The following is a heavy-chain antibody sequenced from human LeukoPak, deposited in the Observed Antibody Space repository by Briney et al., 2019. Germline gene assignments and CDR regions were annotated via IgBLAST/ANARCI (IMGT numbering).Heavy chain of an antibody. CDR1: GYTFTGYY. CDR3: ARSPIRGYYYMDV. Sequence: ASVKVSCKASGYTFTGYYMHWVRQAPGQGLEWMAWINPNSGGTNYAQKFQGRVTMTRDTSISTAYMELSRLRSDDTAVYYCARSPIRGYYYMDVWGKGTTVTVSS. CDR2: INPNSGGT. J-gene: IGHJ6*03. V-gene: IGHV1-2*02.